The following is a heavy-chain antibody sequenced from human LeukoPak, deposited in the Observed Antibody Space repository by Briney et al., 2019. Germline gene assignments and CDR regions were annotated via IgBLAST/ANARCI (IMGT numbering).Heavy chain of an antibody. J-gene: IGHJ3*02. CDR1: GDPINRHY. D-gene: IGHD2-2*01. CDR3: ATNAGPAAHDAIDI. Sequence: SETLSLTCTVSGDPINRHYWSWIWQTPGKGLEWIGYVSYRGSTNYNPSLQSRVTMSIDTSNNQFSLSLSSVTAADTAVYYCATNAGPAAHDAIDIWGQGTLVTVSS. V-gene: IGHV4-59*08. CDR2: VSYRGST.